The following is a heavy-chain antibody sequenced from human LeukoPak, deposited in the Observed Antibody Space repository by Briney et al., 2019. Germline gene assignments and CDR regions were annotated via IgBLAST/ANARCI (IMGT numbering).Heavy chain of an antibody. J-gene: IGHJ4*02. D-gene: IGHD2-2*02. CDR2: IIPIFGTA. Sequence: SVKVSCKASGGTFSSYAISWVRQAPGQGLEWMGGIIPIFGTANYAQKFQGRVTITTDESTNTAYMELSSLRSEDTAVYYCARERDCSSTSCYSNFDYWGQGTLVTVSS. CDR3: ARERDCSSTSCYSNFDY. V-gene: IGHV1-69*05. CDR1: GGTFSSYA.